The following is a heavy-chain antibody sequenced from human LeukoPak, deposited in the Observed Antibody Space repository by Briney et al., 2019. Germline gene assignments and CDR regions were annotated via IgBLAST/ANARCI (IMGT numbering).Heavy chain of an antibody. Sequence: SETLSLTCTVPGGSISSYYWSWIRQPPGKGLEWVGYIYYSGSTNYNPSLKSRVTISVDTSKNQFSLKLSSVTAADTAVYYCARSRRGYVDYWGQGTLVTVSS. CDR1: GGSISSYY. CDR3: ARSRRGYVDY. V-gene: IGHV4-59*01. J-gene: IGHJ4*02. D-gene: IGHD2-2*01. CDR2: IYYSGST.